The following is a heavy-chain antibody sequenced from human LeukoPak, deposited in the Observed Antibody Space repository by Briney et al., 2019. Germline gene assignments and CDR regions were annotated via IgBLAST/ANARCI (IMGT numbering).Heavy chain of an antibody. D-gene: IGHD5-24*01. Sequence: GGSLRLSCAASGFTFSSYTMSWVRQALGKGLDWVSIISDSGDSAYYAYSVKGRFTISRDNYKNTLYLQMSSLRAEDTAVYYCAVSPRGYNYPGMGDYWGQGTLVTVSS. CDR1: GFTFSSYT. CDR2: ISDSGDSA. CDR3: AVSPRGYNYPGMGDY. J-gene: IGHJ4*02. V-gene: IGHV3-23*01.